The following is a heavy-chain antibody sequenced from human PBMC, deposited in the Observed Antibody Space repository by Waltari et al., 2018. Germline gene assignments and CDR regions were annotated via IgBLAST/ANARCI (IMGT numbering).Heavy chain of an antibody. V-gene: IGHV1-3*01. J-gene: IGHJ6*02. CDR3: ASANSRNYYYYYGMDV. CDR1: GYTFTSYA. CDR2: INAGNGNT. Sequence: QVQLVQSGAEVKKPGASVKVSCKASGYTFTSYAMHWVRQAPGQRLEWMGWINAGNGNTKYSQKFQGRGTITRETSASTAYMELSSLRSEDTAVYYCASANSRNYYYYYGMDVWGQGTTVTVSS.